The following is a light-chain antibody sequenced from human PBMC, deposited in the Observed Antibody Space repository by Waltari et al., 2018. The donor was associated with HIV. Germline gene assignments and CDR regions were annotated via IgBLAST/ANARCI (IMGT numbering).Light chain of an antibody. CDR1: NSDIGTHHY. CDR3: SSFANRDGFYVL. CDR2: EVT. V-gene: IGLV2-8*01. J-gene: IGLJ2*01. Sequence: QSALTQPPSASGSPGQSVTLSCTGTNSDIGTHHYVSWYQQHPGKAPKLVISEVTKRPSGVSDRFSGSKSGNTAFLTVSGLQAEDEADYYCSSFANRDGFYVLFGGGTRLTVL.